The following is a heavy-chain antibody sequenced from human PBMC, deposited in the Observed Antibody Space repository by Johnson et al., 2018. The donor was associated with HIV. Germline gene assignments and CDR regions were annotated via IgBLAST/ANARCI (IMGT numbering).Heavy chain of an antibody. CDR3: ARSYSNYDYDAFDI. Sequence: QVKLVESGGGVVQPGRSLRLSCAASGFTFSSYAMHWVRQAPGKGLEWVAVISYDGSNKYYADSVKGRFTISRDNSKNTLYLQMNSLRAEDTAVYYCARSYSNYDYDAFDIWGQGTMVTVSS. CDR1: GFTFSSYA. CDR2: ISYDGSNK. V-gene: IGHV3-30*04. D-gene: IGHD4-11*01. J-gene: IGHJ3*02.